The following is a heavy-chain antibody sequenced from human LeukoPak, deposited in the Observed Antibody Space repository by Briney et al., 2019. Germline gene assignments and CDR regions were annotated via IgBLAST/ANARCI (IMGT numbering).Heavy chain of an antibody. CDR1: GYTFTSYG. D-gene: IGHD6-19*01. CDR3: ARDTWGEYGWYERDLYYYYYMDV. J-gene: IGHJ6*03. Sequence: ASVKVSRKASGYTFTSYGISWVRQAPGQGLEWMGWISAYNGNTNYAQKLQGRVTMTTDTSTSTAYMELRSLRSDDTAVYYCARDTWGEYGWYERDLYYYYYMDVWGKGTTVTISS. V-gene: IGHV1-18*01. CDR2: ISAYNGNT.